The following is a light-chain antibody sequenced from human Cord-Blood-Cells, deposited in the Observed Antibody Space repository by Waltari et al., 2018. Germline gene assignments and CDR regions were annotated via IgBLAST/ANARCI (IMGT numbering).Light chain of an antibody. CDR2: DVS. Sequence: QSALTQPASVSGSPGQSLTISCTGTSSDVGGYNYVSWYQQPPGKAPKLMIYDVSKRPSGVSNRFSGSKSGNTASLTISGLQAEDEADYYCSSYTSSSTWVFGGGTKLTVL. J-gene: IGLJ3*02. V-gene: IGLV2-14*01. CDR1: SSDVGGYNY. CDR3: SSYTSSSTWV.